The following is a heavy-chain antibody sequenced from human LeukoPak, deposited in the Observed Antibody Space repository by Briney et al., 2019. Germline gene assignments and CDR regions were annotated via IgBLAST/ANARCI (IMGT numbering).Heavy chain of an antibody. CDR1: GFTFSNYA. CDR2: IYSGGST. CDR3: AKYGLGYCSGGSCYFDY. V-gene: IGHV3-23*03. Sequence: GGSLRLSCAASGFTFSNYAMSWVRQAPGRGLEWVSVIYSGGSTYYADSVKGRFTISRDNSKNTLYLQMNSLRAEDTAVYYCAKYGLGYCSGGSCYFDYWGQGTLVTVSS. J-gene: IGHJ4*02. D-gene: IGHD2-15*01.